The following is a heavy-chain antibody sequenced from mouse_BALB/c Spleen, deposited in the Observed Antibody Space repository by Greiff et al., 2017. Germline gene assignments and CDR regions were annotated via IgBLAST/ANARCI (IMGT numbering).Heavy chain of an antibody. CDR1: GFNIKDTY. CDR2: IDPANGNT. Sequence: VQLQQSGAELVKPGASVKLSCTASGFNIKDTYMHWVKQRPEQGLEWIGRIDPANGNTKYDPKFQGKATITADTSSNTAYLQLSSLTSEDTAVYYCARCFNGRSPHALDYWGDGTSLTVSS. D-gene: IGHD4-1*01. CDR3: ARCFNGRSPHALDY. V-gene: IGHV14-3*02. J-gene: IGHJ4*01.